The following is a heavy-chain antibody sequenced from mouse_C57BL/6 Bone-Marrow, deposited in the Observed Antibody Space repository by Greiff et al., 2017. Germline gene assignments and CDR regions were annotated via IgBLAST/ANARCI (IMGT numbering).Heavy chain of an antibody. D-gene: IGHD4-1*01. CDR2: IHPNSGST. Sequence: VQLQQPGAELVKPGTSVKLSCKASGYTFTNYWMHWVKQRPGQGLEWIGMIHPNSGSTNYNEKFKSKATLTVDKSSSTAYMQLSSLTSEDSAVYCCARRLTVRAYWGQGTLVTVSA. V-gene: IGHV1-64*01. CDR3: ARRLTVRAY. J-gene: IGHJ3*01. CDR1: GYTFTNYW.